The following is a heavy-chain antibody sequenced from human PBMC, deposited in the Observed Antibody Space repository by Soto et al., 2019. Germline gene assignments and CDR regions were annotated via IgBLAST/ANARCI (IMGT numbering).Heavy chain of an antibody. Sequence: QVQLVESGGGVVQPGRSLRLSCAASGFTFSSYGMHWVRQAPGKGLEWVTFISYDGSVKYYADSVKGRFTISRDNSKNTLYLQVYSLRAEDTALYYCLFVYGGNPYAFDIWGQGTMVTVSS. CDR2: ISYDGSVK. D-gene: IGHD4-17*01. CDR1: GFTFSSYG. V-gene: IGHV3-30*03. CDR3: LFVYGGNPYAFDI. J-gene: IGHJ3*02.